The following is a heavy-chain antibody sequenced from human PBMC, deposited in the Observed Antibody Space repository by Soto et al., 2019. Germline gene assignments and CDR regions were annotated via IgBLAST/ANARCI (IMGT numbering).Heavy chain of an antibody. Sequence: VGSLRLSCAASGFSFSSAWMSWVRQTPEKGLEWVGRIKSKGDGGTTDYAAPVKGRFTISRDDSENTLYLQMNSLKTEDTAVYYCTTDRFYSPADHWGQGTLVTVSS. CDR2: IKSKGDGGTT. J-gene: IGHJ4*02. CDR1: GFSFSSAW. CDR3: TTDRFYSPADH. D-gene: IGHD4-4*01. V-gene: IGHV3-15*01.